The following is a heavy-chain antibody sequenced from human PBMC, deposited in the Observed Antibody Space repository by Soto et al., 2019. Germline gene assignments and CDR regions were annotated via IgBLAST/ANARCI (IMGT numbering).Heavy chain of an antibody. V-gene: IGHV1-3*01. D-gene: IGHD3-22*01. CDR3: ARDLGGYYYDSSDQNLGGAFDI. CDR1: GYTFTSYA. CDR2: INAGNGNT. Sequence: QVQLVQSGAEVKKPGASVKVSCKASGYTFTSYAMHWVRQAPGQRLEWMGWINAGNGNTKYSQKFQGRVTITRDTSASTAYMELSSLRSEDTAVYYCARDLGGYYYDSSDQNLGGAFDIWGQGTMVTVSS. J-gene: IGHJ3*02.